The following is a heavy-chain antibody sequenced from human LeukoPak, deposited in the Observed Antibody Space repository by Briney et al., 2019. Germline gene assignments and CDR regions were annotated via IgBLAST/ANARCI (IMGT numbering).Heavy chain of an antibody. V-gene: IGHV1-2*02. D-gene: IGHD3-10*01. Sequence: ASVKVSCKASGGTFSSYAISWVRQAPGQGLEWMGWIHPRSGETNYAQKFQGRVTMTRDTSISTAYMDLSSLGSDDTAVYYCARDGEYGTGSYYRGCFDYWGQGILVTVSS. J-gene: IGHJ4*02. CDR2: IHPRSGET. CDR1: GGTFSSYA. CDR3: ARDGEYGTGSYYRGCFDY.